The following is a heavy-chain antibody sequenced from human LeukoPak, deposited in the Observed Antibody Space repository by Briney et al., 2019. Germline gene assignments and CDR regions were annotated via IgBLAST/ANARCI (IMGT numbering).Heavy chain of an antibody. CDR1: GGSISSGDYY. Sequence: SETLSLTCTVSGGSISSGDYYWSWIRQPPGKGLEWIGYIYYSGSTYYNPSLKSRVTISVDTSKNQFSLKLSSVTAADTAVYYCARAHYYGSGSYYPPDYWSQGTLVTVSS. CDR3: ARAHYYGSGSYYPPDY. J-gene: IGHJ4*02. D-gene: IGHD3-10*01. V-gene: IGHV4-30-4*08. CDR2: IYYSGST.